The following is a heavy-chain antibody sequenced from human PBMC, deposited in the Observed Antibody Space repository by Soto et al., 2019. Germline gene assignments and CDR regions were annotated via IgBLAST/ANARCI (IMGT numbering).Heavy chain of an antibody. CDR2: ISGSGGST. D-gene: IGHD4-4*01. V-gene: IGHV3-23*01. Sequence: PGGSLRLSCAASGFTFSSYAMSWVRQAPGKGLEWVSAISGSGGSTYYADSVKGRFTISRDNSKNTLYLQMNSLRAEDTAVFYCAKGTYSNYYYYYYMDVWGKGTTVTVSS. J-gene: IGHJ6*03. CDR1: GFTFSSYA. CDR3: AKGTYSNYYYYYYMDV.